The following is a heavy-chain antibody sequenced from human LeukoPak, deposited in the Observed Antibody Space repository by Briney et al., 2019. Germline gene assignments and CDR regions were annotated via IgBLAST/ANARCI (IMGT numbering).Heavy chain of an antibody. CDR1: GGYISSSSYY. Sequence: PSETLSLTCTVSGGYISSSSYYWGWIRQPPGKGLEWIGSIYYSGSTYYNPSLKSRVTISVDTSKNQFSLKLSSVTAADTAVYYCARRSSGWRPFDYWGQGTLVTVSS. CDR3: ARRSSGWRPFDY. CDR2: IYYSGST. V-gene: IGHV4-39*01. D-gene: IGHD6-19*01. J-gene: IGHJ4*02.